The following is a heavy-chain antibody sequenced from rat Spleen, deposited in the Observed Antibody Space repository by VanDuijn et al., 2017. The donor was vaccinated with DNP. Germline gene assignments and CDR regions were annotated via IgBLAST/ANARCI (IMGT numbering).Heavy chain of an antibody. CDR1: GYSISSNY. J-gene: IGHJ3*01. CDR2: ISYSGGT. D-gene: IGHD4-4*01. V-gene: IGHV3-1*01. CDR3: SGRGSSDNWFAY. Sequence: EVQLQESGPGLVKPSQSLSLTCSVTGYSISSNYWGWIRKFPGNKMEWIGLISYSGGTSYNPSLKSRISITRDTSKNQFFLQLNSVTTEDTATYYCSGRGSSDNWFAYWGQGTLVTVSS.